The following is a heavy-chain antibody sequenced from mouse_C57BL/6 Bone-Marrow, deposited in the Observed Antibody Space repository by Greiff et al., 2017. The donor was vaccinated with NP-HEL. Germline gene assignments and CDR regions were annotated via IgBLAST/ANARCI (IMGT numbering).Heavy chain of an antibody. Sequence: EVQVVESGGGLVKPGGSLKLSCAASGFTFSSYAMSWVRQTPEKRLEWVATISDGGSYTYYPDNVKGRFTISRDNAKNNLYLQMSHLKSEDTAMYYCAREGDWDGDYWGQGTTLTVSS. CDR1: GFTFSSYA. J-gene: IGHJ2*01. D-gene: IGHD4-1*01. V-gene: IGHV5-4*01. CDR2: ISDGGSYT. CDR3: AREGDWDGDY.